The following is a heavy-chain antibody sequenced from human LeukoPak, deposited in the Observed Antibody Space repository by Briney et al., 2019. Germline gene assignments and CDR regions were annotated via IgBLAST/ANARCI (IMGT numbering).Heavy chain of an antibody. D-gene: IGHD6-13*01. CDR1: DGAITGYY. CDR2: LHYGGST. Sequence: SETLSLTCTVSDGAITGYYWGWIRQPLGKGLDWIGHLHYGGSTNYNPSLKSRVTISVDTSKNHFSLKLSSVTAADTAVYYCARGYSTSWTYYFDYWGQGALVTVSS. CDR3: ARGYSTSWTYYFDY. J-gene: IGHJ4*02. V-gene: IGHV4-59*01.